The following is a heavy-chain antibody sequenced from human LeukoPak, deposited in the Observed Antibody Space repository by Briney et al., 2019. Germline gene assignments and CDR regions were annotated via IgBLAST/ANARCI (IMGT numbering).Heavy chain of an antibody. V-gene: IGHV3-30*04. CDR1: GFTFSSYA. D-gene: IGHD1-14*01. J-gene: IGHJ4*02. CDR2: ISYDGSNK. Sequence: PGGSLRLSCAASGFTFSSYAMHWVRQAPGKGLEWVAVISYDGSNKYYADSVKGRFTISRDNSKNTLYLQMNSLRAEDTAVYYCARLNPSYFDYWGQGTLGTVSS. CDR3: ARLNPSYFDY.